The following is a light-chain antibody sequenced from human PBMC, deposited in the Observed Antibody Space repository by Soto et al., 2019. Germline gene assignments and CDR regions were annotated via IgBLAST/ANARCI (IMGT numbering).Light chain of an antibody. J-gene: IGLJ1*01. CDR1: SSDVGGYNY. CDR2: DVD. V-gene: IGLV2-11*01. Sequence: QSALTQPRSVSGSPGQSVTISCTATSSDVGGYNYVSWYQHHPGKPPKLMTYDVDKRPSGGPGRFSGSKSGNTASLNISGLQAEDEDDYYCCLYAGSYPFVLGTGTKVTVL. CDR3: CLYAGSYPFV.